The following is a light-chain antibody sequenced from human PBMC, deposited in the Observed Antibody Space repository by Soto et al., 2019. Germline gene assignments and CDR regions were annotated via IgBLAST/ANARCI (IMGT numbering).Light chain of an antibody. CDR1: QGITIY. J-gene: IGKJ4*01. CDR3: QQSNSAPLT. CDR2: AAS. Sequence: DIQMTQSPSSLSASVGDRVTITCRASQGITIYLNWYQQKPGKAPKLLIYAASSLQSGVSSRFSGSGSGTDFTLTITSLQPEDSASYFCQQSNSAPLTFGGGPRVEIK. V-gene: IGKV1-39*01.